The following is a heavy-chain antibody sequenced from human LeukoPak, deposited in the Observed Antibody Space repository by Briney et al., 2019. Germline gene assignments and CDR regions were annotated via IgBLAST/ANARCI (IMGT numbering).Heavy chain of an antibody. Sequence: GGSLRLSCAASGFTFSSYWMNWARQAPGKGLEWVASINHNGNVNYYVDSVKGRFTISRDNSKNTLYLQMNSLRAEDTAVYYCARVREVAFQHWGQGTLVTVSS. CDR2: INHNGNVN. CDR1: GFTFSSYW. J-gene: IGHJ1*01. V-gene: IGHV3-7*03. D-gene: IGHD2-15*01. CDR3: ARVREVAFQH.